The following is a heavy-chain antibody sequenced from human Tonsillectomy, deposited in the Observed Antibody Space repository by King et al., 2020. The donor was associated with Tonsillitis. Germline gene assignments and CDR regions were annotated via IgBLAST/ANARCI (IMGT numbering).Heavy chain of an antibody. Sequence: VQLVESGAEVKKPGESLKISCKGSGYSFTSYWIGWVRQMPGKGLEWMGIIYPGDSDTRYSPSFQGQVTISADKSISTAYLQWSSLKASDTAMYYCARQSTFSSSWYSFFDYWGQGTLVTVSS. CDR1: GYSFTSYW. CDR3: ARQSTFSSSWYSFFDY. CDR2: IYPGDSDT. D-gene: IGHD6-13*01. V-gene: IGHV5-51*01. J-gene: IGHJ4*02.